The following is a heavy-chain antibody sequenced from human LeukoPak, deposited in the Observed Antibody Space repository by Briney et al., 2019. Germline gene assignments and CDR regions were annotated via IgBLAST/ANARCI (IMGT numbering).Heavy chain of an antibody. Sequence: GGSLRLSCVASGLTFSSYWMSWVRQAPGKGLEWVANIKQDGGEKYYVDSVVGRFTISRDNAKSSLYLQMNSLRAEDTAVYYCAREMEEMADSDASDFWGQGTLVAVSS. D-gene: IGHD5-24*01. CDR2: IKQDGGEK. CDR3: AREMEEMADSDASDF. J-gene: IGHJ3*01. CDR1: GLTFSSYW. V-gene: IGHV3-7*01.